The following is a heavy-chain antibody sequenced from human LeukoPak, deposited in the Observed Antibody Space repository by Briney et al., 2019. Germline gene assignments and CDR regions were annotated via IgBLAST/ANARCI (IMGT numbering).Heavy chain of an antibody. CDR2: INHSGST. CDR3: AADNQQITV. CDR1: GGSFSGYY. Sequence: SETLSLTCAVYGGSFSGYYWSWIRQPPGKGLEWIGEINHSGSTNYNPSLKSRVTISVDTSKNQFPLKLSSVTAADTAVYYCAADNQQITVWGQGTLVTVSS. J-gene: IGHJ4*02. V-gene: IGHV4-34*01. D-gene: IGHD5-24*01.